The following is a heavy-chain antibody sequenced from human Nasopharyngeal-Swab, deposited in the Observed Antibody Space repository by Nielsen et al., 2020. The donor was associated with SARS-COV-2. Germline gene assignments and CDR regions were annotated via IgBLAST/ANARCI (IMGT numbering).Heavy chain of an antibody. Sequence: GESPKISCAASGFTFSDYYMSWIRQAPGKGLEWVSYISSSSSYTNYADSVKGRFTISRDNAKNSLYLQMNSLRAEDTAVYYCARAIVVVPASIDAFDIWGQGTMVTVSS. CDR2: ISSSSSYT. CDR1: GFTFSDYY. V-gene: IGHV3-11*06. CDR3: ARAIVVVPASIDAFDI. D-gene: IGHD2-2*01. J-gene: IGHJ3*02.